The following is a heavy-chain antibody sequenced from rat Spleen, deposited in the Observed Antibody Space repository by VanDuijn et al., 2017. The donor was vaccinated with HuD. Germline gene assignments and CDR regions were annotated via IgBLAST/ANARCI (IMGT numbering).Heavy chain of an antibody. CDR3: ARGGGIDY. Sequence: EVQLVESGGGLVQPGRSLKLSCAASGFIFSDYYMAWVRQAPKKGLEWVATISYDGSSTYYRDSVKGRFTISRDNAKSTLYLQMDSLRSEDTATYYCARGGGIDYWGQGVMVTVSS. CDR1: GFIFSDYY. V-gene: IGHV5-7*01. D-gene: IGHD1-11*01. J-gene: IGHJ2*01. CDR2: ISYDGSST.